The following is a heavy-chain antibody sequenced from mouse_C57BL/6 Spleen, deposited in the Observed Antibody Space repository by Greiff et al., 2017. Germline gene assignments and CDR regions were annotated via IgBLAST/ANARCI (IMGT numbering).Heavy chain of an antibody. CDR3: AKWNEGAMDY. J-gene: IGHJ4*01. Sequence: VQLQQSGAEQMKPGASVKLSCKATGYTFTGYWIEWVKQRPGHGLEWIGEILPGNSNTNYNEKFKGKATITADTSSNTAYMQLSSLTSDDSAIYYCAKWNEGAMDYWGQGTSVTVSS. CDR2: ILPGNSNT. V-gene: IGHV1-9*01. CDR1: GYTFTGYW.